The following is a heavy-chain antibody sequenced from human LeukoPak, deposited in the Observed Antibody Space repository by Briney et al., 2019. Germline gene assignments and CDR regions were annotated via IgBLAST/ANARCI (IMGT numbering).Heavy chain of an antibody. CDR1: GFTFSSYA. Sequence: GGSLRLSCAASGFTFSSYAMSWVRQAPGKGLEWVSAISGSGGSTYYADSVKGRFTISRDNAKNTLYRQMNSLRAEDTAVYYCARSVVPAAILWFDPWGQGTLVTVSS. D-gene: IGHD2-2*01. CDR2: ISGSGGST. V-gene: IGHV3-23*01. CDR3: ARSVVPAAILWFDP. J-gene: IGHJ5*02.